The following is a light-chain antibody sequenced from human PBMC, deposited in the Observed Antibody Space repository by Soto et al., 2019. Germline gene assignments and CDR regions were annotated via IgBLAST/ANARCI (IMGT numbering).Light chain of an antibody. J-gene: IGKJ4*01. CDR3: QQSKIFPFT. CDR2: GGS. CDR1: QNLGKW. V-gene: IGKV1-12*02. Sequence: DIQMTQSPSSVTASVGDRVTITCRATQNLGKWLAWYQQRPGKVPQLLIYGGSTLQSGVPSRFSGSGTGASYPLTITGLQAEDIATYYCQQSKIFPFTFGGGTKV.